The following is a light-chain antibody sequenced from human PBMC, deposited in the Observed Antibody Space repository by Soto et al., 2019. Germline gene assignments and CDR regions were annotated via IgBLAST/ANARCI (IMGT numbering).Light chain of an antibody. CDR2: GAS. V-gene: IGKV3-20*01. J-gene: IGKJ4*01. CDR1: QSVSSSY. CDR3: QQYRTS. Sequence: EIVLTQSPGTLSLSPGERATLSCRASQSVSSSYLAWYQQKPGQAPRLLIYGASSRATGIPDRFSGSGSGTDFTRTITRLEPEDFAVYYCQQYRTSFGGGTKVEIK.